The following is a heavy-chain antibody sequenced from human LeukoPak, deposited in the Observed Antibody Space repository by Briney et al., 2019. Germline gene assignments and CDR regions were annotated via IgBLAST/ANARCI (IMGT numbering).Heavy chain of an antibody. V-gene: IGHV3-23*01. CDR3: AQGDSYYDFLLSV. J-gene: IGHJ3*01. D-gene: IGHD3-3*01. CDR2: ISGSGAKT. CDR1: GFTFRSYA. Sequence: GGSPRLSCEASGFTFRSYAMTWVRQAPGKGLEWVSAISGSGAKTYYADSVKGRFTISRDNARSTLNLQMNSLRAEDTAVYYCAQGDSYYDFLLSVWGQGTMVTVSS.